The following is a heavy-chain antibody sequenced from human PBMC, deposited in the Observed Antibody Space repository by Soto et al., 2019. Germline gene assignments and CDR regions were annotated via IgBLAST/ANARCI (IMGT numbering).Heavy chain of an antibody. CDR1: GGCISRWSSY. J-gene: IGHJ3*02. D-gene: IGHD1-26*01. Sequence: VAGGCISRWSSYQGWNSPPPGKGLEWIASIKYSGTTFYNPSLKSRVTLSVDTSKNQFALKLSSVTAAETAVYYCARHGITGSYYDAFDIWGQGTMVTVSS. V-gene: IGHV4-39*01. CDR2: IKYSGTT. CDR3: ARHGITGSYYDAFDI.